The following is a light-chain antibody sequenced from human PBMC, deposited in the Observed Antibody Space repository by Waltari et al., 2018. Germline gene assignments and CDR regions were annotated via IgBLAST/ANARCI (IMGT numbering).Light chain of an antibody. CDR1: QNVGRY. Sequence: VLTQSPATLSLSPGETVTLSCRASQNVGRYLAWYQQTAGRAPRLLIYDASSRATGIPVRCSGSGSGTDFTLTITTLESEDFAVYYCQQRRAFGQGTKLEI. V-gene: IGKV3-11*01. CDR2: DAS. J-gene: IGKJ2*01. CDR3: QQRRA.